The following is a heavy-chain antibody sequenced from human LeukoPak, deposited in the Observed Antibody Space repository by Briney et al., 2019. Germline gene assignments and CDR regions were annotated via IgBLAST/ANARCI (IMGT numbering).Heavy chain of an antibody. CDR1: GYSFTSYW. D-gene: IGHD2-2*01. V-gene: IGHV5-10-1*01. CDR2: IDPRDSYT. J-gene: IGHJ5*02. Sequence: RGESLKISCKGSGYSFTSYWVIWVRQMPGKGLEWMGRIDPRDSYTNYSPSFQGHVTISVDKSISTAYLQWSSPKASDTAMYYCARRGVPAAMPGVSWFDPWGQGTLVTVSS. CDR3: ARRGVPAAMPGVSWFDP.